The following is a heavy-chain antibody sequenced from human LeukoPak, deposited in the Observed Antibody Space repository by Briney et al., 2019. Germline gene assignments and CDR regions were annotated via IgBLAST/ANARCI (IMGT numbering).Heavy chain of an antibody. D-gene: IGHD1-26*01. CDR1: GFTFSSYA. V-gene: IGHV3-30*04. J-gene: IGHJ4*02. CDR3: ARCWGSYYPIDY. Sequence: PGGSLRLSCAASGFTFSSYAMHWVRQAPGKGLEWVAVISYDGSNKYYADSVKGRFTISRDNSKNTLYLQMNSLRAEDTAVYYCARCWGSYYPIDYWGQGTLVTVSS. CDR2: ISYDGSNK.